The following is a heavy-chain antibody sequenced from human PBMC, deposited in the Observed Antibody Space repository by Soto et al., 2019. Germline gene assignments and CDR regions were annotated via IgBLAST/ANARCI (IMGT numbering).Heavy chain of an antibody. CDR2: ISNDGRRK. CDR1: GFSLSSNT. J-gene: IGHJ4*02. CDR3: ARVATAMTYDF. Sequence: GGSLRLSCAASGFSLSSNTMHWVRQVPGKGLEWVASISNDGRRKYYADFVKGRFTISRDTANNILYLEMNSLRAEDTSLYYCARVATAMTYDFWGQGTQVTVSS. V-gene: IGHV3-30*04. D-gene: IGHD2-21*02.